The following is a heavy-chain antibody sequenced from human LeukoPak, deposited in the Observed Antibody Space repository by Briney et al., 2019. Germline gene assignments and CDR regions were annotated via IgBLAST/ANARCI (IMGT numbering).Heavy chain of an antibody. V-gene: IGHV5-51*01. D-gene: IGHD3-9*01. CDR3: ARRNLRRGILTEIDY. CDR1: GYSFTSYW. Sequence: GESLKISFKGSGYSFTSYWIGWVRQMPGKGLEWMGIIYPGDSDTRYSPSFQGQVTISADKSISTAYLQWSSLKASDTAMYYCARRNLRRGILTEIDYWGQGTLVTVSS. CDR2: IYPGDSDT. J-gene: IGHJ4*02.